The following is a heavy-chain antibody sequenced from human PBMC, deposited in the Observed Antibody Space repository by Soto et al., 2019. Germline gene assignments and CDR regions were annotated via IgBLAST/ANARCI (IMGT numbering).Heavy chain of an antibody. J-gene: IGHJ4*02. CDR3: AKDPRYCYLY. D-gene: IGHD5-18*01. Sequence: GGSLRLSCAASGFTFSSYAMSWVRQAPGKGLEWVSTIANSGGSTYYADSVKGRFTISRDNSKNTLYLQMNSLRAEDTALYYCAKDPRYCYLYWGQGTLVSVSS. CDR1: GFTFSSYA. CDR2: IANSGGST. V-gene: IGHV3-23*01.